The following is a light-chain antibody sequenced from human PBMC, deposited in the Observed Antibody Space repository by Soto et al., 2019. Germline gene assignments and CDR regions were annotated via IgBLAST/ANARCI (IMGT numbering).Light chain of an antibody. CDR1: ENIANY. CDR2: AAS. CDR3: QQSYISPYT. Sequence: DIQMTQSPSSLSASVGDRVTITCRASENIANYLHWYQQKPGKAPNLLIYAASTLQTGVPSRFSGSGSGTDFTLTISSLQTEDFATYFCQQSYISPYTFGQGTKLDI. J-gene: IGKJ2*01. V-gene: IGKV1-39*01.